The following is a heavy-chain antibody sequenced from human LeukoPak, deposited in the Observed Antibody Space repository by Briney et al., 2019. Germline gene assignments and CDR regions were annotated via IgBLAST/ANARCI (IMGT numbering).Heavy chain of an antibody. CDR3: ARAQVGFRFDY. Sequence: GGSLRLSCAASGFTFSDYYMSWIRQAPGKGLEWVSYISTSGTTIYYADSVKGRFTISRDNAKNSLYLQMNSLSAEGTAVYYCARAQVGFRFDYWGQGTLVTVSS. D-gene: IGHD6-25*01. J-gene: IGHJ4*02. CDR2: ISTSGTTI. V-gene: IGHV3-11*01. CDR1: GFTFSDYY.